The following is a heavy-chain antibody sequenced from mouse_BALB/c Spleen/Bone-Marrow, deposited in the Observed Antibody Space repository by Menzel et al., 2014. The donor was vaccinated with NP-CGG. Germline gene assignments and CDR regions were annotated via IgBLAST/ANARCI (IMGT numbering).Heavy chain of an antibody. D-gene: IGHD2-4*01. CDR3: ANYDYGWYFDV. J-gene: IGHJ1*01. CDR1: GFNIKDTY. V-gene: IGHV14-3*02. Sequence: EVQLQQSGAELVKPGASVKLSCTASGFNIKDTYMHWVKQRPEQGLEWIGRFDPANGNTKYDPKFQGKATITADTSSNTAYLQLSSLTSEDTAVYYCANYDYGWYFDVWGAGTTVTVSS. CDR2: FDPANGNT.